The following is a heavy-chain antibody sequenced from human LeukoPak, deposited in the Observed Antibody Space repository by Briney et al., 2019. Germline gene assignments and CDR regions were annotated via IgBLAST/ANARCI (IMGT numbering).Heavy chain of an antibody. CDR2: ISSSSSTI. Sequence: PGGSLRLSCAASGFTFSSYSMNWVRQAPGKGLEWVSYISSSSSTIYYADSVKGRFTISRDNAKNSLYLQMNSLRAEDTAVYYCARDLVIAIAVHDYWGQGTLVTVSS. CDR3: ARDLVIAIAVHDY. V-gene: IGHV3-48*04. D-gene: IGHD6-13*01. J-gene: IGHJ4*02. CDR1: GFTFSSYS.